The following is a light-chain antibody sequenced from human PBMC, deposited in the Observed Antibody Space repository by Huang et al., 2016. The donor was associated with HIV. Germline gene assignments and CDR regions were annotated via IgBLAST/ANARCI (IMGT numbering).Light chain of an antibody. Sequence: DIQMTQSSSSVSASVGDRVSFTCRASQDINRWLAWYQRKPGVAPKLLIYAASTLQSGVPSRFRGSGSGTDFTLTISNVQAEDFATYYCQQAVTFPLTFGGGTKVELK. CDR2: AAS. CDR3: QQAVTFPLT. CDR1: QDINRW. V-gene: IGKV1-12*01. J-gene: IGKJ4*02.